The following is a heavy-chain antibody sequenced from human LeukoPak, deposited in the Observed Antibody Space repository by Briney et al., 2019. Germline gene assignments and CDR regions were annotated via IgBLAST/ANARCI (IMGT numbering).Heavy chain of an antibody. CDR1: GFTFKNYA. V-gene: IGHV3-23*01. CDR3: AKAPVTSCRGAYCYPFDS. J-gene: IGHJ4*02. D-gene: IGHD2-21*01. CDR2: ISNNAVST. Sequence: PGGSLRLSCAASGFTFKNYAMSWARQAPGKGLEWVSAISNNAVSTYYADSVKGRFTISRDNSKNTLYLQMNSLRAEDAAVYFCAKAPVTSCRGAYCYPFDSWGQGTLVTVSS.